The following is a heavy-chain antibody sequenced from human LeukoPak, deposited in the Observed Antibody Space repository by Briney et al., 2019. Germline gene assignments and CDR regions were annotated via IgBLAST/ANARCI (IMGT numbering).Heavy chain of an antibody. Sequence: GGSLRLSCAASGFTFSSYAMSWVRQAPGKGLEWVSAISGSGGSTHYADSVKGRFTISRDNSKNTLYLQMNSLRAEDTAVYYCAKEEISSSIPLITAFDIWGQGTMVTVSS. CDR3: AKEEISSSIPLITAFDI. J-gene: IGHJ3*02. CDR2: ISGSGGST. CDR1: GFTFSSYA. D-gene: IGHD6-13*01. V-gene: IGHV3-23*01.